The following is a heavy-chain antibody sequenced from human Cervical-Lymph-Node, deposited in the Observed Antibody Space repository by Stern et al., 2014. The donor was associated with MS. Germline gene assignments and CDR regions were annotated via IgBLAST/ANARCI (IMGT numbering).Heavy chain of an antibody. CDR2: IYYGGST. CDR1: GDAMSSRSYY. CDR3: AREMYSSSYYGLDV. V-gene: IGHV4-31*02. J-gene: IGHJ6*02. D-gene: IGHD6-6*01. Sequence: QLQLQESGPGLVRPSETLSLTCSVSGDAMSSRSYYWTWIRQHPEKGLEWIGYIYYGGSTSYNTSLRGRVTISVDTSQNQFFLRLTSVTAADTAVYYCAREMYSSSYYGLDVWGQGATVTVSS.